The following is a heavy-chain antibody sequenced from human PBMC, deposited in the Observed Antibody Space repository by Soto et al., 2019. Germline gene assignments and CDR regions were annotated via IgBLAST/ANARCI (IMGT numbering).Heavy chain of an antibody. CDR2: ISYDGSNK. J-gene: IGHJ4*02. CDR3: VKDKSQLFKLVYYFDY. D-gene: IGHD6-6*01. Sequence: GGSLRLSCAASGFTFSSYGMHWVRQAPGKGLEWVAVISYDGSNKYYADSVKGRFTISRDNSKNTLYLQMNSLRAEDTTVYYCVKDKSQLFKLVYYFDYWGQRTLVTVSS. V-gene: IGHV3-30*18. CDR1: GFTFSSYG.